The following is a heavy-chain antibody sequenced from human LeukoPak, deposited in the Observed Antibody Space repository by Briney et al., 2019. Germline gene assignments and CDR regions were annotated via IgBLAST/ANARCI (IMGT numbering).Heavy chain of an antibody. CDR2: ILYDGSNK. D-gene: IGHD3-10*01. J-gene: IGHJ4*02. V-gene: IGHV3-30-3*01. Sequence: LPGGSLRLSCAASGFTFSSYAMHWVRQAPGKGLEWVAVILYDGSNKYYADSVKGRFTISRDNSKNTLYLQMNSLRAEDTAVYYCARDLVKRGGFRCDYWGQGTLVTVSS. CDR1: GFTFSSYA. CDR3: ARDLVKRGGFRCDY.